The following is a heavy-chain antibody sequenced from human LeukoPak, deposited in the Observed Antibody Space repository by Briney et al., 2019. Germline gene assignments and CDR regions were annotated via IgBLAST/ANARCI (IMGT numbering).Heavy chain of an antibody. Sequence: GGSLRLSYAASGFTVSSNYMSWVRQAPGKGLEWVSVIYSGGSTYYADSVKGRFTISRDNSKNTLYLQMNSLRAEDTAVYYCARDADYGVYDYWGQGTLVTVPS. CDR2: IYSGGST. CDR1: GFTVSSNY. D-gene: IGHD4-17*01. V-gene: IGHV3-53*01. CDR3: ARDADYGVYDY. J-gene: IGHJ4*02.